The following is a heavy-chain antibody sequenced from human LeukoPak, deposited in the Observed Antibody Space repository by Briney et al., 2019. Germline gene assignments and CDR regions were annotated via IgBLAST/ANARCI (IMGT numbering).Heavy chain of an antibody. J-gene: IGHJ4*02. V-gene: IGHV1-69*04. CDR3: AELGSGSYDFDY. CDR1: GGTFSSYA. CDR2: IIPILGIA. D-gene: IGHD3-10*01. Sequence: GASVKVSCKASGGTFSSYAISWVRQAPGQGLEWMGRIIPILGIANYAQKFQGRVTITADKSTSTAYMELSSLRSEDTAVYYCAELGSGSYDFDYWGQGTLVTVSS.